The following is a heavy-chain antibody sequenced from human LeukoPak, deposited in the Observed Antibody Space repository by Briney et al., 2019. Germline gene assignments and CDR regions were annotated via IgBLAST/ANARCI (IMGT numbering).Heavy chain of an antibody. CDR3: ARAPTRLTIFGVVISLDY. V-gene: IGHV1-8*01. Sequence: ASVKVSCKASGYTFTSYDINWVRQAPGQGLEWMGWMNPNSGNTGYAQKLQGRVTMTRNTSISTAYMELSSLRSEDTAVYYCARAPTRLTIFGVVISLDYWGQGTLVTVSS. D-gene: IGHD3-3*01. J-gene: IGHJ4*02. CDR1: GYTFTSYD. CDR2: MNPNSGNT.